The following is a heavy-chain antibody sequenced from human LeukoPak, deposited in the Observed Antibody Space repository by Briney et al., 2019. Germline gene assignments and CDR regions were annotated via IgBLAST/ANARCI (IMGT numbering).Heavy chain of an antibody. J-gene: IGHJ4*02. CDR1: GGSFSGYY. V-gene: IGHV4-34*01. D-gene: IGHD2-8*01. CDR2: INHSGST. CDR3: ARSRIVLMVYAIFDY. Sequence: SETLSLTCAVYGGSFSGYYWSWIRQPPRKGLEWIGEINHSGSTNYNPSLKSRVTISVDTSKNQFSLKLSSVTAADTAVYYCARSRIVLMVYAIFDYWGQGTLVTVSS.